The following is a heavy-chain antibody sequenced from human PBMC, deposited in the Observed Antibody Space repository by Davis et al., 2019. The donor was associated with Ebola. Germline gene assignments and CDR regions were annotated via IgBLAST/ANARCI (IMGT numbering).Heavy chain of an antibody. CDR1: GFTFSSYS. D-gene: IGHD3-22*01. Sequence: GESLKISCAASGFTFSSYSMTWVRQAPGKGLEWVSSISSTSNYIYYAESMKGRFTISRDNGKNSLYLQMNSLRAEDTALYYCARDTYYYDSSGDAGYYYYYGMDVWGQGTTVTVSS. J-gene: IGHJ6*02. CDR2: ISSTSNYI. CDR3: ARDTYYYDSSGDAGYYYYYGMDV. V-gene: IGHV3-21*01.